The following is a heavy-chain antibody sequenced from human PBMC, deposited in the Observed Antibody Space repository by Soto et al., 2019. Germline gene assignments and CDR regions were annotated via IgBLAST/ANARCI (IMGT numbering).Heavy chain of an antibody. CDR1: GFTFSSYA. CDR3: ARQWGTVAAHAFDI. Sequence: AGGSLRLSCAASGFTFSSYAMHWVRQAPGKGLEYVSAISSNGGSTYYANSVKGRFTISRDNSKNTLYLQMGSLRAEDMAVYYCARQWGTVAAHAFDIWGQGTMVTVS. CDR2: ISSNGGST. D-gene: IGHD2-15*01. J-gene: IGHJ3*02. V-gene: IGHV3-64*01.